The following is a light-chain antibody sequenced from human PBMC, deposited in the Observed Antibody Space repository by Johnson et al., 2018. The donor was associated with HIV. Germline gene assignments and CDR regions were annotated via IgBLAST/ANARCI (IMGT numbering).Light chain of an antibody. Sequence: SVLTQPPSVSAAPGQKVTISCSGSSSNIGNNYVSWYQQLPKTAPKLLIYDNNKRPSGIPDRFSGSKSGTSATMGITGLQTGDEADYYCGTWDSSLSSGFYVFGTGTKVTVL. V-gene: IGLV1-51*01. CDR2: DNN. J-gene: IGLJ1*01. CDR1: SSNIGNNY. CDR3: GTWDSSLSSGFYV.